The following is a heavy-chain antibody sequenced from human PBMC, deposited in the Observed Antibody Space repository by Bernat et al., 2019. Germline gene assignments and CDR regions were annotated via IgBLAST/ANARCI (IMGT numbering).Heavy chain of an antibody. J-gene: IGHJ5*02. Sequence: EVQLVESGGDLVKPGGSLRLSCAVSGFSFSDAWMSWVRHAPGKGLEWVGRLKSKRNGGTTDIAPPMRGRFTISRDDSKNTLYLQMNSLKTEDTAMYYCGTDSNFDFLGFDAWGQGTLVTVSS. CDR3: GTDSNFDFLGFDA. CDR2: LKSKRNGGTT. V-gene: IGHV3-15*01. CDR1: GFSFSDAW.